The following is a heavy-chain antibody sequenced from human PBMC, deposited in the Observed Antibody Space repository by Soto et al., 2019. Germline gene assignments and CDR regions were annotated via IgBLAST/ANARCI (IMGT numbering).Heavy chain of an antibody. J-gene: IGHJ4*02. CDR2: IIPILGIA. D-gene: IGHD2-15*01. CDR1: GGTFSSYA. V-gene: IGHV1-69*04. CDR3: ARVGTGYCSGGSCYRGNY. Sequence: ASVKVSCKASGGTFSSYAISWVRQAPGQGLEWMGRIIPILGIANYAQKFQGRVTITADKSTSTAYMELSSLRSEDTAVYYCARVGTGYCSGGSCYRGNYWGQGTLVTVSS.